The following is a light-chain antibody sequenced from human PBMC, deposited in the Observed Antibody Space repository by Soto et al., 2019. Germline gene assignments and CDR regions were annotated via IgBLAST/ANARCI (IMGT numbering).Light chain of an antibody. Sequence: QAVVTQEPSLTVSPGGTVTLTCGSSTGPVTNGHFPYWFQQKPGQAPRPLIYDTDNNHSWTPARFSASLLGDKAALTLSGALPEDEADYYCLLSYTGRLYVFGPGTKLTVL. CDR2: DTD. CDR1: TGPVTNGHF. CDR3: LLSYTGRLYV. J-gene: IGLJ1*01. V-gene: IGLV7-46*01.